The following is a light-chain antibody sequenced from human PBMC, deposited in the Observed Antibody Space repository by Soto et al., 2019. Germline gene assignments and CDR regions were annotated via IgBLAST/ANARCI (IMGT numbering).Light chain of an antibody. CDR3: QSYDGSNPDVV. V-gene: IGLV6-57*02. J-gene: IGLJ2*01. CDR2: EDT. Sequence: NFMLTQPHSVSASPGKTVTISCTSSSGSIATNYVQWYQQRPGSAPTTVIYEDTQRPSGVPERFSGSIDSSSNSASLTISGLKTEDEADYYCQSYDGSNPDVVFGGGTKLTVL. CDR1: SGSIATNY.